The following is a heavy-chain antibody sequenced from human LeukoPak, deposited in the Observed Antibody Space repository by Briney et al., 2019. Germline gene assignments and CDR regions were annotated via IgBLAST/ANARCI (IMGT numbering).Heavy chain of an antibody. Sequence: SETLSLTCAVYGGSFSGYYWSWIRQPPGKGLEWIGEINHSGSTNYNPSLKSRVTISVDTSKNQFSLKLRSVTAADTAVYYCARGGSCSSTSCYAILGFDPWGQGTLVTVSS. D-gene: IGHD2-2*01. J-gene: IGHJ5*02. CDR1: GGSFSGYY. V-gene: IGHV4-34*01. CDR2: INHSGST. CDR3: ARGGSCSSTSCYAILGFDP.